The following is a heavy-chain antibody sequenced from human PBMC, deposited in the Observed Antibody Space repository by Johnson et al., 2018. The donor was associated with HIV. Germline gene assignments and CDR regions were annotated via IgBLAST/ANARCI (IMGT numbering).Heavy chain of an antibody. J-gene: IGHJ3*02. CDR3: ARDPDI. Sequence: VHLVESGGGVVQPGRSLRLSCAASGFTFSDYYMSWIRQAPGKGLEWVAVISYDGSNKYYADSVKGRFTISRDNSKNTLYLQMNSLRAEDTAVYYCARDPDIWGQGTMVTVSS. CDR1: GFTFSDYY. CDR2: ISYDGSNK. V-gene: IGHV3-30*03.